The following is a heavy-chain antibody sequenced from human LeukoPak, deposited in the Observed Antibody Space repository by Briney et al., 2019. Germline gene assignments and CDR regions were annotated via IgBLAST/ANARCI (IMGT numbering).Heavy chain of an antibody. CDR2: IYSGGST. J-gene: IGHJ3*02. Sequence: PGGSLRLSCAASGFTVSSNYMSWVRQAPGKGLEWVSVIYSGGSTYYADSVKGRFTISRDNSKYTLYLQMNSLRAEDTAVYYCARDGFSSGYPYDAFDIWGQGTMVTVSS. V-gene: IGHV3-53*01. CDR3: ARDGFSSGYPYDAFDI. D-gene: IGHD3-22*01. CDR1: GFTVSSNY.